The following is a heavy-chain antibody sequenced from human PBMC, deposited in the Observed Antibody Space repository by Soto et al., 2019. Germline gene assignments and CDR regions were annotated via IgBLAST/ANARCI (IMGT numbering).Heavy chain of an antibody. J-gene: IGHJ6*02. Sequence: GGSLRLACAASGFIVSNFGMHWGRQAPGKGLEWVAVIWYDGSNEYYADSVKGRFTISKDNSKNTLYLLMNSLRAEDTAVYYCARDDIPGRAVATYGMDVWGQGTTVTVSS. CDR1: GFIVSNFG. D-gene: IGHD6-19*01. V-gene: IGHV3-33*01. CDR3: ARDDIPGRAVATYGMDV. CDR2: IWYDGSNE.